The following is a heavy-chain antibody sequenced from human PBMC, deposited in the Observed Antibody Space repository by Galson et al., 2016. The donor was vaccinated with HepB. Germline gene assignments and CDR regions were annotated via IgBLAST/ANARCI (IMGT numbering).Heavy chain of an antibody. V-gene: IGHV3-23*01. Sequence: SLRLSCAASGLSFSDYAMSWVRQAPGKGLEWVSSITGRGGATYYADSVKGRFTISRDNSRNTLYLQMNTLRAEDTAVYYCAKERLVRRIFDHWGQGTPLTVSS. D-gene: IGHD1-1*01. J-gene: IGHJ4*02. CDR1: GLSFSDYA. CDR2: ITGRGGAT. CDR3: AKERLVRRIFDH.